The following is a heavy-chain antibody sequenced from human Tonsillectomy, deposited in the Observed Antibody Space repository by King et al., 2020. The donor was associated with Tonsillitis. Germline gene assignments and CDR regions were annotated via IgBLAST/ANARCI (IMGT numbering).Heavy chain of an antibody. CDR1: GYTFTSYD. Sequence: QLVQSGAEVKKPGASVKVSCKASGYTFTSYDINWVRQATGQGLEGMGWMNPNSGNTGYAQKFQGRVTMTRNTSISTVYMEVSSLSYEDTAVYYCARGSHGDYVSVPIWFDPWGQGTLVTVSS. J-gene: IGHJ5*02. CDR3: ARGSHGDYVSVPIWFDP. V-gene: IGHV1-8*01. D-gene: IGHD4-17*01. CDR2: MNPNSGNT.